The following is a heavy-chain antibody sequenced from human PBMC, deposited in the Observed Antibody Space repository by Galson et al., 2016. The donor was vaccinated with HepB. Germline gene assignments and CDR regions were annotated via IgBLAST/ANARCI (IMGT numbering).Heavy chain of an antibody. CDR2: VSGNGGTI. CDR1: GFTFTDHA. J-gene: IGHJ4*02. Sequence: SLRLSCAASGFTFTDHAMSWVRLVPGKGLEWVAVVSGNGGTIYYSDSVKGRFTISRDNSKNKLYLQMNSLRAEDTATYYCAKEMRWLKLGLDYWGQGTRVTVSS. D-gene: IGHD5-24*01. CDR3: AKEMRWLKLGLDY. V-gene: IGHV3-23*01.